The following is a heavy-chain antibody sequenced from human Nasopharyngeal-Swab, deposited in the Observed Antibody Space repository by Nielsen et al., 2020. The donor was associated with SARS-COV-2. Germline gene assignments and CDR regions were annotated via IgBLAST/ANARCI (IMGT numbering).Heavy chain of an antibody. Sequence: SETLSLTCTVSGGSISSSSYYWGWIRQPPGKGLEWIGSIYYSGSTYYNPFLKSRVTISVDTSKNQFSLKLSSVTAADTAVYYCARVLYNYYYYYYMDVWGKGTTVTVSS. J-gene: IGHJ6*03. D-gene: IGHD2-8*01. CDR3: ARVLYNYYYYYYMDV. CDR2: IYYSGST. CDR1: GGSISSSSYY. V-gene: IGHV4-39*07.